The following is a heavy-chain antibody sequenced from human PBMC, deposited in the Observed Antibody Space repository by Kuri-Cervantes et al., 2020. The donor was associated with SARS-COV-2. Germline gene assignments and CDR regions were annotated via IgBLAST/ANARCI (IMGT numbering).Heavy chain of an antibody. J-gene: IGHJ4*02. D-gene: IGHD2-2*02. CDR3: ARGLLVPSLPYCSSTSCYMYGGFDY. CDR1: GGSFSGYY. Sequence: SQTLSLTCAVYGGSFSGYYWSWIRQPPGKGLEWIGEINHSGSTNYNPSLKSRVTISVDTSKNQFPLKLSSVTAADTAVYYCARGLLVPSLPYCSSTSCYMYGGFDYWGQGTLVTVSS. CDR2: INHSGST. V-gene: IGHV4-34*01.